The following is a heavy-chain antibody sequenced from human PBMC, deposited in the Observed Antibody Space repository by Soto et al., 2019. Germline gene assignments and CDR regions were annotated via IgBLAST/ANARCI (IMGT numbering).Heavy chain of an antibody. CDR3: ARDDGYYRLYDY. V-gene: IGHV4-30-4*01. CDR1: GGSISSGDYF. Sequence: QVRLQESGPGLVKPSQTLSLTCTVSGGSISSGDYFWSWVRQPPGKGLEWIGYIYYTGSTSYNPSLKSRITMSVDTSKNQFSLKVSSVTAADTAVYFCARDDGYYRLYDYWGQGTLVTASS. CDR2: IYYTGST. J-gene: IGHJ4*02. D-gene: IGHD3-3*01.